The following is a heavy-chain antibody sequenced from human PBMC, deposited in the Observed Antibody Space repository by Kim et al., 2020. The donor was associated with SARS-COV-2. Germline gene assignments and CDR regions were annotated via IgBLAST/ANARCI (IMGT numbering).Heavy chain of an antibody. J-gene: IGHJ3*02. Sequence: KYYADSGKGRFTISRDNSKNTLYLQMNSLRAEDTAVYYCAGVGFADAFDIWGQGTMVTVSS. V-gene: IGHV3-30*01. D-gene: IGHD3-10*01. CDR3: AGVGFADAFDI. CDR2: K.